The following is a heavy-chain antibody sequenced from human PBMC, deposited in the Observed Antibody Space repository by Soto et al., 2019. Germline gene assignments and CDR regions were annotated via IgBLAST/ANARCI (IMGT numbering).Heavy chain of an antibody. CDR3: ARHPRITIFGVVINVWFDP. CDR1: GYTFTSSG. V-gene: IGHV1-18*01. D-gene: IGHD3-3*01. CDR2: ISAYNGNT. Sequence: GASVKVSCKAAGYTFTSSGISWVRQAPGQGLEWMGWISAYNGNTNYAQKLQGRVTMTTDTSTSTAYMELRSLRSGDTAVYYCARHPRITIFGVVINVWFDPWGQGTLVTVSS. J-gene: IGHJ5*02.